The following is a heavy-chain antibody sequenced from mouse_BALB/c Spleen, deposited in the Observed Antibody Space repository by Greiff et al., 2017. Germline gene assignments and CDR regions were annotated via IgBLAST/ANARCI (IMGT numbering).Heavy chain of an antibody. J-gene: IGHJ2*01. V-gene: IGHV14-3*02. CDR3: ARNPCTTVVATDY. D-gene: IGHD1-1*01. CDR2: IDPANGNT. CDR1: GFNIKDTY. Sequence: VQLQQSGAELVKPGASVKLSCTASGFNIKDTYMHWVKQRPEQGLEWIGRIDPANGNTKYDPKFQGKATITADTSSNTAYLQLSSLTSEDTAVYYCARNPCTTVVATDYWGQGTTLTVSS.